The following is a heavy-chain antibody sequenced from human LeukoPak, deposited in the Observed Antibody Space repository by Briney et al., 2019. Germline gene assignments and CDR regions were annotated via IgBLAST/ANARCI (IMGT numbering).Heavy chain of an antibody. Sequence: PGGSLTLSCAASGFIFRNYYMSWMRQAPGKGLEWVSYISDNGDIVYYGDFVKGRFTISRDNANNSLSLHMTNLTVEDTAVYYCARAKMGNRGQGAPVTVSS. CDR3: ARAKMGN. V-gene: IGHV3-11*01. CDR1: GFIFRNYY. J-gene: IGHJ4*02. CDR2: ISDNGDIV. D-gene: IGHD2-8*01.